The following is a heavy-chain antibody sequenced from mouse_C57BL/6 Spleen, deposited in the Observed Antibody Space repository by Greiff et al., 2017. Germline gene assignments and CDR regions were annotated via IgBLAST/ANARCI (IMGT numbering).Heavy chain of an antibody. CDR2: IYPGDGDT. J-gene: IGHJ2*01. CDR3: ARLAYYGSDGYEYYFDY. Sequence: VQLQQSGAELVKPGASVKISCKASGYAFSSYWMNWVKQRPGKGLEWIGQIYPGDGDTNYNGKFKGKATLTADKSSSTAYMQLSSLTSEDSAVYFFARLAYYGSDGYEYYFDYWGQGTTLTVSS. V-gene: IGHV1-80*01. CDR1: GYAFSSYW. D-gene: IGHD1-1*01.